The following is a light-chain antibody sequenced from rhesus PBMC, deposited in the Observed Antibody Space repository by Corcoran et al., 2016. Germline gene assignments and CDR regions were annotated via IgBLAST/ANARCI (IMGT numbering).Light chain of an antibody. CDR1: QSVSSY. V-gene: IGKV3S9*01. J-gene: IGKJ2*01. CDR3: QQYNNWNS. CDR2: GAS. Sequence: EIVMTQSPATLSLSPGERATLSCRASQSVSSYVAWYQQKPEQAPRPLIYGASSRATGIPDRFRGRGSGTDFTLISSSLEPEDVGVYYCQQYNNWNSFGQGTKVEIK.